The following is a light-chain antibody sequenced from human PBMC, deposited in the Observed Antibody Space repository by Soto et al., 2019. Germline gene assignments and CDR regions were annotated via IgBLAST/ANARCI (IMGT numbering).Light chain of an antibody. Sequence: EIVLTQSPGTLSLSPGERATLSCRASQSVSASYLVWYQQKPGQAPRLLIYGASSRATGIPDRFSGSGSGTDFTLTISRLEPEDFAVYYCHQYESSLWTFDRGTKVDIK. CDR2: GAS. CDR1: QSVSASY. J-gene: IGKJ1*01. V-gene: IGKV3-20*01. CDR3: HQYESSLWT.